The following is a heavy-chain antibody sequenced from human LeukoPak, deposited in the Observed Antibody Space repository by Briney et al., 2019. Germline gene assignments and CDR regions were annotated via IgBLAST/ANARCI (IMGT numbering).Heavy chain of an antibody. Sequence: PGGSLRLSCAVSGFTFNDYAMHWVRQAPGKGLVWVSRINSDGSSTSYADSVKGRFTISRDNAKNTLYLQMNSLRAEDTAVYYCARAGGRYAPYFGYWGQGTLVTVSS. CDR3: ARAGGRYAPYFGY. V-gene: IGHV3-74*01. CDR2: INSDGSST. CDR1: GFTFNDYA. D-gene: IGHD6-19*01. J-gene: IGHJ4*02.